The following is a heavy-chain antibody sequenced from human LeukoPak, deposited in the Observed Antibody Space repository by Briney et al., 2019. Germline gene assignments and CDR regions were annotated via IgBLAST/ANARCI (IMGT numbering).Heavy chain of an antibody. CDR3: AREVVITMVRGVNLDNWFDP. V-gene: IGHV4-4*07. CDR2: IYTSGST. J-gene: IGHJ5*02. Sequence: PSETLSLTCTVSGGSISSYYWSWIRQPAGKGLEWIGRIYTSGSTNYNPSLKSRVTMSVDTSKIQFSLKLSSVTAADTAVYYCAREVVITMVRGVNLDNWFDPWGQGTLVTVSS. D-gene: IGHD3-10*01. CDR1: GGSISSYY.